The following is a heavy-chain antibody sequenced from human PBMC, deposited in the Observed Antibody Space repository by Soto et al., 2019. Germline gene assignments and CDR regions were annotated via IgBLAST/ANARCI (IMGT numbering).Heavy chain of an antibody. CDR2: IYSGGST. D-gene: IGHD3-10*01. Sequence: GGSLRLSCAASGFTVSSNYMSWVRQAPGKGLEWVSVIYSGGSTYYADSVTGRFTISRHNSKNTLYLQMNSLRAEDTAVYYCARMNYYGSGSYYNWFDPWGQGTLVTVSS. J-gene: IGHJ5*02. CDR1: GFTVSSNY. V-gene: IGHV3-53*04. CDR3: ARMNYYGSGSYYNWFDP.